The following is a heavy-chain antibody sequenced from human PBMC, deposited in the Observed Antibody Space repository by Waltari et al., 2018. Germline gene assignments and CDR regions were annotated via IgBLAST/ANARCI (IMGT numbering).Heavy chain of an antibody. CDR3: ARGTYDYGDYGWFDP. Sequence: EVQLVESGGGLVQPGGSLRLSCAASGFTFSSYSMNWVRQAPGKGLEGVSYISSSSSTIYYADSGKGRFTISRDNAKNSLYLQMNSLRAEDTAVYYCARGTYDYGDYGWFDPWGQGTLVTVSS. V-gene: IGHV3-48*04. CDR1: GFTFSSYS. D-gene: IGHD4-17*01. CDR2: ISSSSSTI. J-gene: IGHJ5*02.